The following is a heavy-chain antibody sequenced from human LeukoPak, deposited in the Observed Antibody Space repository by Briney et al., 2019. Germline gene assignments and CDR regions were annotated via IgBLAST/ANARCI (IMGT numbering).Heavy chain of an antibody. CDR1: GFTFSSYW. Sequence: GGSLRLSCAVSGFTFSSYWMSWVRQAPGKGLEWVANIKQDGSEKYYVDSVKGRFTISRDNAKNSLYLQMNSLRAEDTAVYYCARDLVTMVRGVSGLTGPNWFDPWGQGTLVTVSS. D-gene: IGHD3-10*01. CDR2: IKQDGSEK. V-gene: IGHV3-7*01. CDR3: ARDLVTMVRGVSGLTGPNWFDP. J-gene: IGHJ5*02.